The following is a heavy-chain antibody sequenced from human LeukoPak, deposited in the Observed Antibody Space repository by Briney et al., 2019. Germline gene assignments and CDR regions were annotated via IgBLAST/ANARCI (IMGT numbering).Heavy chain of an antibody. Sequence: SETLSLTCTVSGGSISGTYYWRWIRQPPGKGLEWIGYMYYTGTTDSNPSLKSRVTISLDTSKNQFSLNLSSVTAADTAVYYCARRWVYDKRAFDAWGQGTMVTVSS. CDR2: MYYTGTT. D-gene: IGHD3-16*01. CDR1: GGSISGTYY. V-gene: IGHV4-59*08. J-gene: IGHJ3*01. CDR3: ARRWVYDKRAFDA.